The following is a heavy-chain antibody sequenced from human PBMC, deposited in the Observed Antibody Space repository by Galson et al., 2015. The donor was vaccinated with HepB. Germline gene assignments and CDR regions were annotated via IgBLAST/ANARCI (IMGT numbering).Heavy chain of an antibody. J-gene: IGHJ4*02. CDR3: VRDPPLGTPLDY. V-gene: IGHV3-21*01. D-gene: IGHD3-16*01. Sequence: SLRLSCAASGFTFSSYSMNWVRQAPGKGLEWVSSISSSSNYIYYADSVKGRFTISRDDAQNSLYLQMNSLRAEDTAVYYCVRDPPLGTPLDYWGQGTLVTVSS. CDR2: ISSSSNYI. CDR1: GFTFSSYS.